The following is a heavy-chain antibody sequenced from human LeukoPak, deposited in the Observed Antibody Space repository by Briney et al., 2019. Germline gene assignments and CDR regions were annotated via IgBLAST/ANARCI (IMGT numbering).Heavy chain of an antibody. CDR3: ARDHGGYSYGVGGLDY. D-gene: IGHD5-18*01. J-gene: IGHJ4*02. V-gene: IGHV3-30-3*01. CDR2: ISYDGSNK. Sequence: GGSLRLSRAASGFTFSSYAMHWVRQAPGKGLEWVAVISYDGSNKYYADSVKGRFTISRDNSKNTLYLQMNSLRAEDTAVYYCARDHGGYSYGVGGLDYWGQGTLVTVSS. CDR1: GFTFSSYA.